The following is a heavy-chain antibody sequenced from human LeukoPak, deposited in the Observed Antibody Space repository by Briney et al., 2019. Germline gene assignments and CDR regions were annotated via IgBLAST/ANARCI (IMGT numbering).Heavy chain of an antibody. V-gene: IGHV3-21*01. J-gene: IGHJ4*02. CDR1: GFTFSSCS. CDR2: ISSSSSYI. Sequence: GGSLRLSCAASGFTFSSCSMNWVRQAPGKGLEWVSSISSSSSYIYYADSVKGRFTISRDNSKNTLYLQMNSLRAEDTAVYYCAKSGSIVGAIGVDYWGQGTLVTVSS. CDR3: AKSGSIVGAIGVDY. D-gene: IGHD1-26*01.